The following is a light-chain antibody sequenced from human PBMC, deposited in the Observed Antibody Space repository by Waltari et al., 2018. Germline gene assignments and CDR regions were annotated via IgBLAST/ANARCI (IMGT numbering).Light chain of an antibody. CDR1: SLRSYY. V-gene: IGLV3-19*01. Sequence: SSELTQDPAVSVALGQTVRITCQGDSLRSYYASWYQQKPGQAPVLVIYGKNNRPSGIPDRFSGSSSGNTASLTITGAQAEDEADYYCNSRSEVVVFGGGTKLTVL. CDR3: NSRSEVVV. J-gene: IGLJ2*01. CDR2: GKN.